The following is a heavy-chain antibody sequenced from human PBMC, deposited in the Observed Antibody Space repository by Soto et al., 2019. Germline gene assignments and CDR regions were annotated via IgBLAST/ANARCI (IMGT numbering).Heavy chain of an antibody. J-gene: IGHJ2*01. CDR1: GFTFSSYA. D-gene: IGHD4-17*01. CDR3: AKDCGDYFWYFDL. V-gene: IGHV3-23*01. CDR2: ISGSGGST. Sequence: EVQLLESGGGLVQPGGSLRLSCAASGFTFSSYAMSWVRQAPGKGLEWVSAISGSGGSTYYADSVKGRFTISRDNSKNTLYPQMNSLRAEDTAVYYCAKDCGDYFWYFDLWGRGTLVTVSS.